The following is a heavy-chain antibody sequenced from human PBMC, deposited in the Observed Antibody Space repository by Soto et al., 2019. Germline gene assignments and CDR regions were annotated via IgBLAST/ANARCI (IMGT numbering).Heavy chain of an antibody. D-gene: IGHD2-15*01. CDR3: ARVEDHDAFDI. CDR1: GGTFSSYT. Sequence: QVQLVQSGAEVKKPGSSVKVSCKASGGTFSSYTISWVRQAPGQGLEWMGRIIPILGIANYAQKFQGRVTITADKSTSTAYMVLSSLRSEDTAVYYCARVEDHDAFDIWGQGTMVTVSS. J-gene: IGHJ3*02. V-gene: IGHV1-69*02. CDR2: IIPILGIA.